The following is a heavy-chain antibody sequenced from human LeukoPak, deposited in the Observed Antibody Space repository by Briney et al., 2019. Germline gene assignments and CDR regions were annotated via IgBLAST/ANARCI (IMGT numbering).Heavy chain of an antibody. CDR3: VKGVQGIRGSNSWEYFQH. CDR1: GFSFSSSA. Sequence: PGGSLRLSCSASGFSFSSSAMHWVRQAPGKGLEYVSAISRVGAGTYYADSVKDRVTISRDNSKDTLYLHMSSLTPEDTAVYYCVKGVQGIRGSNSWEYFQHWGQGTLVTVSS. D-gene: IGHD3-10*01. V-gene: IGHV3-64D*06. CDR2: ISRVGAGT. J-gene: IGHJ1*01.